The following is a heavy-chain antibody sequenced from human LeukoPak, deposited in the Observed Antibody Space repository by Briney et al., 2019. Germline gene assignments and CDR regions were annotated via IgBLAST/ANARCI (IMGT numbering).Heavy chain of an antibody. CDR2: IKSKTDGGTT. CDR1: GFTFSNAW. J-gene: IGHJ6*03. V-gene: IGHV3-15*01. CDR3: TTRMGSSSWYWSFYYYYMDV. D-gene: IGHD6-13*01. Sequence: TGGSLRLSCAASGFTFSNAWMSWVRQAPGKGLEWVGRIKSKTDGGTTDYAAPVKGRFTISRDDSKNTLYLQMNSLKTEDTAVYYCTTRMGSSSWYWSFYYYYMDVWGKGTTVTVSS.